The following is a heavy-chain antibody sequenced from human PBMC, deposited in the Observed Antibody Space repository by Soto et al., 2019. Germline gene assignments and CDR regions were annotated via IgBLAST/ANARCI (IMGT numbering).Heavy chain of an antibody. V-gene: IGHV4-34*01. CDR2: INHGGNT. CDR1: GGSFSGYY. J-gene: IGHJ5*02. Sequence: SETLSLTCAVYGGSFSGYYCSWIRQPPGKGLEWIGEINHGGNTNYNPSLKSRVTISVDTSKNQFSLRLSSVTAADTAVYYCARARYYYDTSGQTWGQGTLVTVSS. D-gene: IGHD3-22*01. CDR3: ARARYYYDTSGQT.